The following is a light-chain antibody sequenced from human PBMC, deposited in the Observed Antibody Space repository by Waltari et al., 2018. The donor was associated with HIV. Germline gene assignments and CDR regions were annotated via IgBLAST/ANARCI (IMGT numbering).Light chain of an antibody. Sequence: SYELTQPPSVSVSPGQTASITCSGDKLGDKFVSWYQQKPGQSPVLTTFQHTKRPTGIPDRFSGSNSGNTATLTISGTQPINEADYYCQVWDSGIWVFGGGTKLTVL. CDR2: QHT. CDR3: QVWDSGIWV. V-gene: IGLV3-1*01. J-gene: IGLJ3*02. CDR1: KLGDKF.